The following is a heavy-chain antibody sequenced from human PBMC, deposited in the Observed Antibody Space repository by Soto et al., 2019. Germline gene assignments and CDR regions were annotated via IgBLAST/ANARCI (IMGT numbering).Heavy chain of an antibody. Sequence: GASVTVSCTSSGGSLSSYAISCVRQAPRQGLEWMGGIIPIFGTANYAQKFQGRVTITADESTSTAYMELSSLRSEDTAVYYCARDPIAVAGSYYYYGMDVWGQGTTVTVSS. CDR3: ARDPIAVAGSYYYYGMDV. CDR2: IIPIFGTA. D-gene: IGHD6-19*01. V-gene: IGHV1-69*13. J-gene: IGHJ6*02. CDR1: GGSLSSYA.